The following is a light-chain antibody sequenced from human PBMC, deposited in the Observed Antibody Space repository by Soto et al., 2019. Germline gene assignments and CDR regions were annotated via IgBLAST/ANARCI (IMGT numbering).Light chain of an antibody. CDR3: QQYGSSL. J-gene: IGKJ4*01. V-gene: IGKV3-20*01. Sequence: EIVLTQSPATLSLSPGERVTLSCRASQSVSSYLAWYQQKPGQAPRLLIYDASSRATGIPDRFSGSGSGTDFTLTISRLEPEDFAVYYCQQYGSSLFGGGTKV. CDR2: DAS. CDR1: QSVSSY.